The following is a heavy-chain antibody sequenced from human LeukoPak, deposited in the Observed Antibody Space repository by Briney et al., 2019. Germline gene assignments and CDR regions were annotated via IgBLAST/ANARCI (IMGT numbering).Heavy chain of an antibody. CDR3: ESDYHGSSSLVSYY. J-gene: IGHJ4*02. D-gene: IGHD3-10*01. V-gene: IGHV3-30*02. CDR1: GFTFSGYG. CDR2: IREGGSNK. Sequence: PGGSLSLSCAASGFTFSGYGMHWGRQPPGKGLEWVAFIREGGSNKYYASSVKGRFNISRDKTKNTLCLQMYRPRAGQTVPFQCESDYHGSSSLVSYYWGQGTPGTVSS.